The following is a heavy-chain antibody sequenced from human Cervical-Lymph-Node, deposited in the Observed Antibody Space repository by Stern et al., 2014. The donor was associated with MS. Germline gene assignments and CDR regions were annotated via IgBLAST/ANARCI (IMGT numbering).Heavy chain of an antibody. CDR1: GGSISSGDNY. CDR2: IHYSGGT. V-gene: IGHV4-30-4*01. CDR3: ARVPDYGDAFFDY. J-gene: IGHJ4*02. Sequence: VQLQESGPGLVKPSQTLSLTCTVSGGSISSGDNYWSWIRQPPGKGPEWGGYIHYSGGTYFNPSLKSRATISADPSKNQFSLKLNSMTAADTAVYYCARVPDYGDAFFDYWGQGILVTVAS. D-gene: IGHD4-17*01.